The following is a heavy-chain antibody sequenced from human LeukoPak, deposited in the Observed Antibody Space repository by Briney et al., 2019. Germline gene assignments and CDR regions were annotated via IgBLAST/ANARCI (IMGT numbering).Heavy chain of an antibody. D-gene: IGHD1-26*01. CDR3: ARDEYSGSYVY. J-gene: IGHJ4*02. CDR1: GFTFSSYW. V-gene: IGHV3-7*05. CDR2: INQDGSER. Sequence: PGGSLRLSCAASGFTFSSYWMTWVRQAPGKGLEWVANINQDGSERHYVDSVEGRFTISRDNAKNSLYLEMNSLRAEDTAVYYCARDEYSGSYVYWGQGTLVTVSS.